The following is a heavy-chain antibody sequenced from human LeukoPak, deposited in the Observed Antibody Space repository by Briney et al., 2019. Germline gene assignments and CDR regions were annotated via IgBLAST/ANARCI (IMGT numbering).Heavy chain of an antibody. Sequence: GGSLRLSCAASGFTFSSYAMSWVRQAPGKGLEWVAVISYDGSNKYYADSVKARFTISRDNSKNTLYLQMSSLRAEDTAVYYCASTGYYDYVWGSYRHRDYWGQGALVTVSS. J-gene: IGHJ4*02. CDR3: ASTGYYDYVWGSYRHRDY. CDR1: GFTFSSYA. D-gene: IGHD3-16*02. V-gene: IGHV3-30-3*01. CDR2: ISYDGSNK.